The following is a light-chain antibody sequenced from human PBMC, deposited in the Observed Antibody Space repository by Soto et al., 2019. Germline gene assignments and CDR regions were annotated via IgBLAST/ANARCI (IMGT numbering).Light chain of an antibody. CDR3: QQYDDLPRT. J-gene: IGKJ4*01. Sequence: DIQMTQSPSSLSASVGDRVTITCQASQDIANYLNWYQQKPGKAPKLLIYGASYLQTGVPSRFSGNGSGTDFTFAISNLQPEDLATYYGQQYDDLPRTFGGGTKVEIQ. V-gene: IGKV1-33*01. CDR1: QDIANY. CDR2: GAS.